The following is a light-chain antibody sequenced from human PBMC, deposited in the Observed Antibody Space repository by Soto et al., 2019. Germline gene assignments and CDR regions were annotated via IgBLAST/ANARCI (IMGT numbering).Light chain of an antibody. Sequence: ALTQPASVPGSPGQSITISCTGTSSDVGGYNYVSWYQQHPGKAPKLMIYEVSNRPSGVSNRFSGSKSGNTASLTISGLQAEDEADYYCSSYTSSNYVFGTGTKVTVL. V-gene: IGLV2-14*01. CDR3: SSYTSSNYV. CDR2: EVS. J-gene: IGLJ1*01. CDR1: SSDVGGYNY.